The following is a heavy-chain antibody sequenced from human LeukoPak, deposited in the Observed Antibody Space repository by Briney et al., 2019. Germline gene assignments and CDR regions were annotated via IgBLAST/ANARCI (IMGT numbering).Heavy chain of an antibody. CDR3: ARLRRSSDKSGFYYYYDY. CDR2: INTVASYI. J-gene: IGHJ4*02. V-gene: IGHV3-21*06. CDR1: GLTFSSFS. D-gene: IGHD3-22*01. Sequence: GGSLRLSCAASGLTFSSFSFNWVRQGPGKGLEWVSSINTVASYIYYADSVKGRFTISRDNAKNSLYLQMNSLRAEDTGVYYCARLRRSSDKSGFYYYYDYWGQGTLVTVSS.